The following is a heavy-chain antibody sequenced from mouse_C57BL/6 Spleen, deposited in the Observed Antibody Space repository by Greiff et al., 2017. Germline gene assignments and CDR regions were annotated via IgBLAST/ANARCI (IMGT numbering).Heavy chain of an antibody. D-gene: IGHD2-4*01. Sequence: EVMLVESGGGLVKPGGSLKLSCAASGFTFSDYGMHWVRQAPEKGLEWVAYISSGSSTIYYADTVKGRFTISRDNAKNTLFLQMTSLRSEDTAMYYCARSIYYDYDEGWYFDVWGTGTTVTVSS. J-gene: IGHJ1*03. V-gene: IGHV5-17*01. CDR2: ISSGSSTI. CDR3: ARSIYYDYDEGWYFDV. CDR1: GFTFSDYG.